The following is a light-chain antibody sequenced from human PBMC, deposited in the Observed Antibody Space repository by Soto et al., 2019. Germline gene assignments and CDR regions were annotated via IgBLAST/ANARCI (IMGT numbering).Light chain of an antibody. Sequence: QCALTQPRSVSGFPGQSVTISCAGISNDVGVYTFVSWYQHHPDKAPKLIIYDVFHRPSGVPDRFSGSRSGNTASLTVSGVQAEDEADYYCCSYASNFAIFGGGTKVTVL. V-gene: IGLV2-11*01. J-gene: IGLJ2*01. CDR1: SNDVGVYTF. CDR2: DVF. CDR3: CSYASNFAI.